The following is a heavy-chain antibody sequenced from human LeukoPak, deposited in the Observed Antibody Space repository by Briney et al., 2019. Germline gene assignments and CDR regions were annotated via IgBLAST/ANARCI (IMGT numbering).Heavy chain of an antibody. CDR1: GFTFSSYS. CDR2: ISSSSSYI. J-gene: IGHJ4*02. D-gene: IGHD4-17*01. V-gene: IGHV3-21*01. CDR3: ARVKDGDSYYDY. Sequence: GGPLRLSCTARGFTFSSYSLNWVRQAPWKGLEWVSSISSSSSYIYYADSVKGRFTISRDNAKNSLYLQMNSLRAEDTAVYYCARVKDGDSYYDYWGQGTLVTVSS.